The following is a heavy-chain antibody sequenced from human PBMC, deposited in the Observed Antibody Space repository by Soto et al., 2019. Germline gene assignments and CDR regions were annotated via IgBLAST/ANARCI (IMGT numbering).Heavy chain of an antibody. CDR2: IWSDGSNK. CDR1: GFTFSSYG. J-gene: IGHJ6*02. Sequence: QVQLVESGGGVVQPGRSLRLSCAASGFTFSSYGMHWVRPAPGKVLEWVAVIWSDGSNKYYTDSVKGRFTISRDNSKNRLYLQMNSVRSEDKAGYNCARGRYGMDVWGRGTTVTVSS. CDR3: ARGRYGMDV. V-gene: IGHV3-33*01.